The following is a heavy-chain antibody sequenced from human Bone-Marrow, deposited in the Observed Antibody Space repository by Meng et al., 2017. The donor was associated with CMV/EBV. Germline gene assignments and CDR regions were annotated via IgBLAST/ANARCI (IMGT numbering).Heavy chain of an antibody. CDR2: ISSSGSTI. V-gene: IGHV3-11*04. Sequence: GGSLRLSCAASGFTFSDYYMSWIRQAPGKGLEWVSYISSSGSTIYYADSVKGRFTISRDNAKNSLYLQMNSLRAEDTAVYYCARADCSSTSCYIRYWGQGTLVTFSS. D-gene: IGHD2-2*02. J-gene: IGHJ4*02. CDR3: ARADCSSTSCYIRY. CDR1: GFTFSDYY.